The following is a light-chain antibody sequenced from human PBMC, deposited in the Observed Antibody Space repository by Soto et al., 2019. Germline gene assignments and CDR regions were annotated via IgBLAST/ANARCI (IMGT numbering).Light chain of an antibody. CDR3: MQALQTPLYT. CDR1: QSLLHSNGYNY. J-gene: IGKJ2*01. Sequence: DLVMTQSPLSLPVSPGEPASISCRSSQSLLHSNGYNYLDWYLQKPGQSPQLLIYLGSNRASGVLGRFSGSGSGADFTLNISSVEAGVVGVYYCMQALQTPLYTFGQGTKLEIK. V-gene: IGKV2-28*01. CDR2: LGS.